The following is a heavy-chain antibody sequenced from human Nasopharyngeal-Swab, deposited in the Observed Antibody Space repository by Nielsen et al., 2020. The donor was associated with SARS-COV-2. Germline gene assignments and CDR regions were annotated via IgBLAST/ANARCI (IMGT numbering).Heavy chain of an antibody. V-gene: IGHV3-30-3*01. D-gene: IGHD3-10*01. CDR1: GFTFSSYA. CDR2: ISYDGSNK. Sequence: GESRKISCAASGFTFSSYAMHWVRQAPGKGLEWVAVISYDGSNKYYADSVKGRFTISRDNSKNTLYLQMNSLRAEDTAVYYCARVVGSYYGMDVWGQGTTVTVSS. CDR3: ARVVGSYYGMDV. J-gene: IGHJ6*02.